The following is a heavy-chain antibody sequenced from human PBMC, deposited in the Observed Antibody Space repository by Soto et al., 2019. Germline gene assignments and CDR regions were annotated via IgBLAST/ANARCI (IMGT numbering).Heavy chain of an antibody. Sequence: HAAPLALGSTFYGDSMNNLDDDGSWLGKSPVKVLEWIASIYYSGSTYYSPSFKSRVTISVDTSKNHFSLTLSSVTAADTAVYYCARHGRSTAILQLSHSAIAVWGQRTTVTVS. CDR3: ARHGRSTAILQLSHSAIAV. J-gene: IGHJ6*02. V-gene: IGHV4-39*01. CDR2: IYYSGST. CDR1: GDSMNNLDDD. D-gene: IGHD1-1*01.